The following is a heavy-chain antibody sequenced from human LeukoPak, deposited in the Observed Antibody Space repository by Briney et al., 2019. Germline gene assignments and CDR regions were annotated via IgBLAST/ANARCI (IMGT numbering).Heavy chain of an antibody. Sequence: SETLSLTCAVYGGSFSGYYWSWIRQPPGKGLEWIGEINHSGSTNYNPSLKSRVTISVDTSKNQFSLKLSSVTAADTAVYYCAXXXDVNGYSMGYFDYWGQGTLVTVSS. J-gene: IGHJ4*02. CDR2: INHSGST. V-gene: IGHV4-34*01. D-gene: IGHD4-17*01. CDR1: GGSFSGYY. CDR3: AXXXDVNGYSMGYFDY.